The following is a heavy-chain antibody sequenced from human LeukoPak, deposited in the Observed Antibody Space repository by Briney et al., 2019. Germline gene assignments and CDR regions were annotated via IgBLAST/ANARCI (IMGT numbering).Heavy chain of an antibody. Sequence: PGGSLRLSCAASGFTFSSYAIHWVRQAPGKGLEWVAVISYDGRNKYYADSVKGRFTISRDNSKNTLYLQMNSLRAEDTALYYCARYSGNYGFDYWGQGTLVTVSS. V-gene: IGHV3-30*04. D-gene: IGHD1-26*01. J-gene: IGHJ4*02. CDR1: GFTFSSYA. CDR3: ARYSGNYGFDY. CDR2: ISYDGRNK.